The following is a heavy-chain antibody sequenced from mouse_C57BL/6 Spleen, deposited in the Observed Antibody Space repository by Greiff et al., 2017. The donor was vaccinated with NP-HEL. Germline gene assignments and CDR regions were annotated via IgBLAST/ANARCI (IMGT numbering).Heavy chain of an antibody. D-gene: IGHD2-2*01. CDR3: AREGGLRRMGAMDD. CDR2: IYPGSGST. J-gene: IGHJ4*01. CDR1: GYTFTSYW. Sequence: QVQLQQPGAELVKPGASVKMSCKASGYTFTSYWITWVKQRPGQGLEWIGDIYPGSGSTNYNEKFKSKATLTVDTSSSTAYMQLSSLTSEDSAVYYCAREGGLRRMGAMDDWGQGTSVTVSS. V-gene: IGHV1-55*01.